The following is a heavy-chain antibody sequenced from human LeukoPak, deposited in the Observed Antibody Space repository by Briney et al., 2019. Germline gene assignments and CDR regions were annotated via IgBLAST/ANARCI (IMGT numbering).Heavy chain of an antibody. CDR1: GGTFSSYA. Sequence: GASVKVSCKASGGTFSSYAISWVRQAPGQGLEWMGRIIPILGIGNYAQKFQGRVTITADKSTSTAYMELSSLRSEDTAVYYCASSSSPGRYYGMDVWGQGTTVTVSS. J-gene: IGHJ6*02. CDR3: ASSSSPGRYYGMDV. CDR2: IIPILGIG. V-gene: IGHV1-69*04. D-gene: IGHD6-13*01.